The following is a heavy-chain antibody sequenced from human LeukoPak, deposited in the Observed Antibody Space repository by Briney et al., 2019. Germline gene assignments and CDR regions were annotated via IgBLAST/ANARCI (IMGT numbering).Heavy chain of an antibody. Sequence: SETLSLTCTVSGGSISSSSYYWGWIRQPPGKGLEWIGSIYYSGSTYYNPSLKSRVTISVDTSKNQFSLKLSSVTAADTAMYYCARLEIAAAGSPLFYYYYYMDVWGKGTTITVSS. D-gene: IGHD6-13*01. J-gene: IGHJ6*03. V-gene: IGHV4-39*07. CDR2: IYYSGST. CDR1: GGSISSSSYY. CDR3: ARLEIAAAGSPLFYYYYYMDV.